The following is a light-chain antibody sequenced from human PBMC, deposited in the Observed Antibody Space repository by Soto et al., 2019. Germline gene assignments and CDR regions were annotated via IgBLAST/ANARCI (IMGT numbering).Light chain of an antibody. CDR1: QSINNF. J-gene: IGKJ1*01. CDR2: SAT. CDR3: QQSFSTPQT. V-gene: IGKV1-39*01. Sequence: DSQMTQSASSLSASLGGRVSITWRASQSINNFLNWYQQKPGQAPKLLMYSATTLLGGVPSRFSGSGSGTDFSLTIRSLQPEDFATSYCQQSFSTPQTFGQGTKVDIK.